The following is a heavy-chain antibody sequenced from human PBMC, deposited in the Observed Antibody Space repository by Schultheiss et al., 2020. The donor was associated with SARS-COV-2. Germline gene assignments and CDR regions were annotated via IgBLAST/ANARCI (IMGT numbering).Heavy chain of an antibody. V-gene: IGHV4-34*01. CDR2: INHSGST. D-gene: IGHD2-2*01. CDR3: ARVLYQGSELDY. CDR1: GGSFSGYY. J-gene: IGHJ4*02. Sequence: SETLSLTCAVYGGSFSGYYWSWIRQPPGKGLEWIGEINHSGSTNYNPSLKSRVTISVDTSKNQFSLKLSSVTAADTAVYYCARVLYQGSELDYWGQGTLVTVSS.